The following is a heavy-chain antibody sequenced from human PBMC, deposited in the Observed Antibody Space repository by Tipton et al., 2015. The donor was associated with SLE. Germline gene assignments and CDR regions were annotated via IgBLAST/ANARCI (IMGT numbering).Heavy chain of an antibody. CDR2: LNHSGGT. V-gene: IGHV4-34*01. CDR1: GGSLSGNY. J-gene: IGHJ6*03. D-gene: IGHD5-12*01. Sequence: TLSLTCAVFGGSLSGNYWIWIRQPPGKGLEWVGELNHSGGTNVNPSLECRITVSKDTSKNHISLKLTSVTAADTAVYYCATGYTGRYSYYFYMDVWGKGTTVTVS. CDR3: ATGYTGRYSYYFYMDV.